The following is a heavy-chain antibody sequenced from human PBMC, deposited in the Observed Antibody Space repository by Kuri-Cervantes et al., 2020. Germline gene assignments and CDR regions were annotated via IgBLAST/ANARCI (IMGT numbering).Heavy chain of an antibody. Sequence: GGSLRLSCAASGFTFINFAMSWVRQAPGKGLEWVSAISGSGGSTYYADSVKGRFTISRDNSKNTLYLQMNSLRAEDTAVYYCARDIRARAEWYFDLWGRGTLVTVSS. CDR2: ISGSGGST. V-gene: IGHV3-23*01. J-gene: IGHJ2*01. CDR1: GFTFINFA. CDR3: ARDIRARAEWYFDL.